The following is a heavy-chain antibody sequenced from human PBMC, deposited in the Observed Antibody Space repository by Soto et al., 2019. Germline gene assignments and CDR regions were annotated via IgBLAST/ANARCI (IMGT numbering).Heavy chain of an antibody. D-gene: IGHD3-16*02. CDR1: GFNFNDYG. CDR3: AKDIENGYTPYYYYGMDV. J-gene: IGHJ6*02. CDR2: ISWNSVSI. V-gene: IGHV3-9*01. Sequence: GGSLRLSCAASGFNFNDYGMHWVRQAAGKGLEWVSSISWNSVSIGYADSVEGRFTISRDNAKNSLYLQMNSLRAEDTALSYCAKDIENGYTPYYYYGMDVWGQGTTVTVSS.